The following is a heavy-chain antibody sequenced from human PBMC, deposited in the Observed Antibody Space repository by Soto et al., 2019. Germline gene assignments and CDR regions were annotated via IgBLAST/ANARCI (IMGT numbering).Heavy chain of an antibody. D-gene: IGHD3-3*01. J-gene: IGHJ6*02. CDR3: ARGHYDFPDYGMDV. CDR1: GFTFSDYY. V-gene: IGHV3-11*01. Sequence: QVQLVESVGGLVKPGGSLRLSCAASGFTFSDYYISWIRQAPGKGLEWVSYISSSGSTIYYADSVNGRFTISRDNAKNSLYLKMNSLRAEDTAVYYCARGHYDFPDYGMDVWGHGTTVTVSS. CDR2: ISSSGSTI.